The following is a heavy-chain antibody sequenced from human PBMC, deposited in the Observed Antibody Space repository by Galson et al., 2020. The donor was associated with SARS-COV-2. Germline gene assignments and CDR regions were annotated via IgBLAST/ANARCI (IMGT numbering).Heavy chain of an antibody. CDR1: GASISNYY. CDR3: ARLGYCSSTNCYGFDAFDV. CDR2: IDYTGTT. J-gene: IGHJ3*01. V-gene: IGHV4-59*08. Sequence: SETLSLTCTVSGASISNYYWSWIRQPPGKRLEWIGYIDYTGTTNYSTSLKSRVTISVDTSKSLFSLRLRSVTAADSAVYYCARLGYCSSTNCYGFDAFDVWGPGTMVTVSS. D-gene: IGHD2-2*01.